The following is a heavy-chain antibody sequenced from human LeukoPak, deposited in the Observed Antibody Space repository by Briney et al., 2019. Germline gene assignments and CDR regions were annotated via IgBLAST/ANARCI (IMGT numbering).Heavy chain of an antibody. CDR1: GFTFGSYA. J-gene: IGHJ4*02. Sequence: GGSLRLSCAASGFTFGSYAMTWVRQAPGKGLEWVSSISDSGVNTYYPDSVKGRFTISRDNSKNTLYLQMNSLRAEDTAVYYCAKDGSPMVRGVMPDYWGQGTLVTVSS. D-gene: IGHD3-10*01. CDR3: AKDGSPMVRGVMPDY. CDR2: ISDSGVNT. V-gene: IGHV3-23*01.